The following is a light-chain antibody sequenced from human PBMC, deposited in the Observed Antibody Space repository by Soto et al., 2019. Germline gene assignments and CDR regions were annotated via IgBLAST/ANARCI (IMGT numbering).Light chain of an antibody. V-gene: IGKV3-11*01. CDR2: DAS. J-gene: IGKJ5*01. Sequence: EIVLTQSPATLSLSPGERATLSCRASQSVSSYLAWYQQKPGQAPRLLIYDASNRATGIPARFIGSGLGTDLTLTISSLEPEYFAVYFCQQRRNWPPTITFGPGTRLEI. CDR1: QSVSSY. CDR3: QQRRNWPPTIT.